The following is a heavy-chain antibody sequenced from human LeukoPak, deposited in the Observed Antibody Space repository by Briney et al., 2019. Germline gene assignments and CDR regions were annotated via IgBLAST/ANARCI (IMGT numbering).Heavy chain of an antibody. J-gene: IGHJ5*01. Sequence: PGGSLRLSCAASGFTFSNYGMHWVRLAPGKGLEWVAVISSDGSDKYYADSAKGRFTISRDNSNNIISLQMNNLTTEDTATYYCAREKFDSWGQGALVTVSP. CDR3: AREKFDS. V-gene: IGHV3-30*03. CDR2: ISSDGSDK. CDR1: GFTFSNYG.